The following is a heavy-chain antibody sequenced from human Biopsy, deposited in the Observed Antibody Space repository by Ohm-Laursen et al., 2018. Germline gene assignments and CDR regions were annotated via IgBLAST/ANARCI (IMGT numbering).Heavy chain of an antibody. CDR2: ISPSSGGT. D-gene: IGHD3-16*02. Sequence: SVKVSCKASGYTFTAYLLHWARQAPGQGPEWMGWISPSSGGTNYAKKFHGRVTMTRDTSATTGYMELSSLRSDDTAVYYCARDIMNPIGGLVARSDVFDVWGQGTMVTVSS. CDR3: ARDIMNPIGGLVARSDVFDV. J-gene: IGHJ3*01. CDR1: GYTFTAYL. V-gene: IGHV1-2*02.